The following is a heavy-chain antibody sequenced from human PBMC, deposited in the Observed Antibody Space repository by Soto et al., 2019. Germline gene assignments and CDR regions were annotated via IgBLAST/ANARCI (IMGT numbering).Heavy chain of an antibody. V-gene: IGHV5-51*01. CDR2: IYPGDSDT. Sequence: GESLKISCKGSGYSFTSYWIGWVRQMPGKGLEWMGIIYPGDSDTRYSPSFQGQVTISADKSISTAYLQWSSLKASDTAMYYCASVGYYYGSGSREDYYFDYWGQGTLVTVSS. CDR3: ASVGYYYGSGSREDYYFDY. CDR1: GYSFTSYW. D-gene: IGHD3-10*01. J-gene: IGHJ4*02.